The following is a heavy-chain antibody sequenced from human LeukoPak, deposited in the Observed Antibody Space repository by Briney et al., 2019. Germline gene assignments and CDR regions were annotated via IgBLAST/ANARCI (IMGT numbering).Heavy chain of an antibody. CDR1: GFTFSSYE. Sequence: GGSLRLSCAASGFTFSSYEMDWVRQAPGKGLEWVSYISSSGSTIYYADSVRGRFTISRDNAKNSLYLQMNSLRAEDTAVYYCAELGITMIGGVWGKGTTVTISS. V-gene: IGHV3-48*03. CDR2: ISSSGSTI. J-gene: IGHJ6*04. CDR3: AELGITMIGGV. D-gene: IGHD3-10*02.